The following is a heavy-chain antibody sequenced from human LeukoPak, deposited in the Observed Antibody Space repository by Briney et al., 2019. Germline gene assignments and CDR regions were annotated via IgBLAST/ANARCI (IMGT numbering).Heavy chain of an antibody. V-gene: IGHV4-61*02. CDR1: GGSVSSGNYY. Sequence: SETLSLTCTVSGGSVSSGNYYWSWVRQPAGKGLEWIGRIYTSGSTDYSPSLKSRVTISADTSKNQFSLKLSSVTAADTAVYYCARWRGGTFLDYFDYWGQGTLVTVSS. CDR2: IYTSGST. D-gene: IGHD1-26*01. J-gene: IGHJ4*02. CDR3: ARWRGGTFLDYFDY.